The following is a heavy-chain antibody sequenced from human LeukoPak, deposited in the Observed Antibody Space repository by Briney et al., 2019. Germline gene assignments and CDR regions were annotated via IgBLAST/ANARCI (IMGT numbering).Heavy chain of an antibody. D-gene: IGHD3-3*01. J-gene: IGHJ3*02. CDR3: ARAPYDFWSGNDAFDI. V-gene: IGHV4-61*02. CDR1: GGSISRGSYF. CDR2: FYTSGTP. Sequence: SETLSLTCTVSGGSISRGSYFWSWIRQPAGKGLEWIGRFYTSGTPNYNPSLKSRVTISVDTSKNQFSLKLSSVTAADTAVYYCARAPYDFWSGNDAFDIWGQGTMVTVSS.